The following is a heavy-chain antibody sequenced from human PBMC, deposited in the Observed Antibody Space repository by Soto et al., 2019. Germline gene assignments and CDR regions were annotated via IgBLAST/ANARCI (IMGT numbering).Heavy chain of an antibody. J-gene: IGHJ4*02. CDR1: GGSIRSYY. Sequence: SETLSLTCTVSGGSIRSYYWSWIRQPPGKGLEWIGYIYYSGSINYNPSLKSRVTISVDTSKNQFSLKLSSVTAADTAVYYCARGQRADYDFWSGYYYFDYWGQGTLVTVSS. CDR3: ARGQRADYDFWSGYYYFDY. D-gene: IGHD3-3*01. V-gene: IGHV4-59*12. CDR2: IYYSGSI.